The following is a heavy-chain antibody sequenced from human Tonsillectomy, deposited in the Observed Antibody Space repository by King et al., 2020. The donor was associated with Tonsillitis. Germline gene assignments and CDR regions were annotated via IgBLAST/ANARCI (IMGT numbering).Heavy chain of an antibody. CDR3: ARTLRASLLWFGESAFDP. J-gene: IGHJ5*02. Sequence: VTLKESGPVLVKPPETLTLTCTVSGFSLSNARMGVSWIRQPPGKALEWLAHIFSNDEKSYSTSLKSRLTISKDTSKSQVVLTMTNMDPVDTATYYCARTLRASLLWFGESAFDPWGQGTLVTVSS. V-gene: IGHV2-26*01. CDR2: IFSNDEK. D-gene: IGHD3-10*01. CDR1: GFSLSNARMG.